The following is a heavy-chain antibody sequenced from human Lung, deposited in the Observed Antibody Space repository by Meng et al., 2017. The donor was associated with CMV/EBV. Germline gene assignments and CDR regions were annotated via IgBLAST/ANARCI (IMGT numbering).Heavy chain of an antibody. V-gene: IGHV3-23*01. CDR1: GFTFSSYA. CDR2: ISGSGGST. Sequence: CAASGFTFSSYAMSWVRQAPGKGLEWVSAISGSGGSTYYADSVKGRFTISRDNSKNTLYLQMNSLRAEDTAVYYCAKDVSKLGYFDLWGRGILVTVSS. CDR3: AKDVSKLGYFDL. D-gene: IGHD2-8*01. J-gene: IGHJ2*01.